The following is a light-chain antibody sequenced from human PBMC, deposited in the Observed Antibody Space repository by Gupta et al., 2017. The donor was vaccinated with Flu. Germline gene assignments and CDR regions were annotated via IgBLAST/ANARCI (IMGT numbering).Light chain of an antibody. J-gene: IGKJ2*01. CDR1: QSVSSN. CDR3: QQDNNWPPT. V-gene: IGKV3-15*01. Sequence: EIVMTQSPATLSVSPGERATLSCRASQSVSSNLAWYQQKPGQAPRLLIYGASTSATGIPARFSGSGSGTEFTLTISSLQSEDFAVYYCQQDNNWPPTFGQGTRLEMK. CDR2: GAS.